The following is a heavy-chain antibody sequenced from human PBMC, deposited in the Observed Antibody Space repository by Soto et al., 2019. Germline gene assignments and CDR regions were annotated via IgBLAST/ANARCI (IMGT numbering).Heavy chain of an antibody. J-gene: IGHJ4*02. CDR2: IKQDGSEK. V-gene: IGHV3-7*05. CDR3: ARDPPGGTWYYFDY. D-gene: IGHD2-8*02. CDR1: GFTFSSYW. Sequence: GGSLRLSCAASGFTFSSYWMSWVRQAPGKGLEWVANIKQDGSEKYYVDSVKGRFTISRDNAKNSLYLQMNSLRAEDTAVYYCARDPPGGTWYYFDYWGQGTLVTVSS.